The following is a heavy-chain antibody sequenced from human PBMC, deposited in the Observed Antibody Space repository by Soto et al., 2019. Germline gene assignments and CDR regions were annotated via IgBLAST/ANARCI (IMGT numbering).Heavy chain of an antibody. CDR2: ISAYNGNT. D-gene: IGHD2-8*01. J-gene: IGHJ3*02. V-gene: IGHV1-18*01. CDR1: GYTFISYG. CDR3: ARLRYYCTNGVCYTRAFDI. Sequence: QVQLVQSGAEVKKPGASVKVSCKASGYTFISYGISWVRQAPGQGLEWMGWISAYNGNTNYAQKLQGRVTMTTDTSTSTAYMELRSLRSDDTAVYYCARLRYYCTNGVCYTRAFDIWGQGTMVTVSS.